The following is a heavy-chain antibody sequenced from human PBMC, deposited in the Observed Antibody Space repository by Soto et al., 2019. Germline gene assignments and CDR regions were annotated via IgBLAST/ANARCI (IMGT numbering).Heavy chain of an antibody. V-gene: IGHV4-59*01. CDR3: AGGWDF. D-gene: IGHD2-15*01. J-gene: IGHJ4*02. CDR1: GGSITSYY. CDR2: IYHSGTI. Sequence: QVRLQESGPGLVKPSETLSLTCTVSGGSITSYYWSWIRQPPGKGLEWIGYIYHSGTINYNPSLKSLVTISVDTSKRQFSLQRNSVTAADTAVYYCAGGWDFWGQGTLVTVSS.